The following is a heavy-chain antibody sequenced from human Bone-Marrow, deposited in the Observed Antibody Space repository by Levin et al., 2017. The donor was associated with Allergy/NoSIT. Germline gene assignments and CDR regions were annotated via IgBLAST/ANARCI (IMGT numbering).Heavy chain of an antibody. CDR3: ARGASEYSSSWYDRVFYDYDGMDV. CDR1: GYTFTSYD. CDR2: MNPNSGNT. D-gene: IGHD6-13*01. J-gene: IGHJ6*02. V-gene: IGHV1-8*01. Sequence: GASVKVSCKASGYTFTSYDINWVRQATGQGLEWMGWMNPNSGNTGYAQKFQGRVTMTRNTSISTAYMELSSLRSEDTAVYYCARGASEYSSSWYDRVFYDYDGMDVWGQGTTVTVSS.